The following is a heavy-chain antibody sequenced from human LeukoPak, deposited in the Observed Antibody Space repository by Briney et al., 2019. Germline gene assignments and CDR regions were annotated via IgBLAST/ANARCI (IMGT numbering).Heavy chain of an antibody. CDR3: ARQFGYYYDSSGYALHSMFAFDI. V-gene: IGHV4-59*08. Sequence: PSETLSLTCTVSGGSISSYYWSWIRQPPGKGLEWIGYIYYSGSTNYNPSLKSRVTISVDTSKNQFSLKLSSVTAADTAVYYCARQFGYYYDSSGYALHSMFAFDIWGQGTMVTVSS. D-gene: IGHD3-22*01. J-gene: IGHJ3*02. CDR1: GGSISSYY. CDR2: IYYSGST.